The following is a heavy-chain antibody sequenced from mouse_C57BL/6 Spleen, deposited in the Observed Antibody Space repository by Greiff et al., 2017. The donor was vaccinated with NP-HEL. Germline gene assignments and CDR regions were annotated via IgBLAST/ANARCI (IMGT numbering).Heavy chain of an antibody. CDR2: INPGSGGT. V-gene: IGHV1-54*01. Sequence: QVQLKQSGAELVRPGTSVKVSCKASGYAFTNYLIEWVKQRPGQGLEWIGVINPGSGGTNYNEKFKGKATLTADKSSSTAYMQLSSLTSEDSAVYFCARYGSSWFAYWGQGTLVTVSA. D-gene: IGHD1-1*01. CDR1: GYAFTNYL. CDR3: ARYGSSWFAY. J-gene: IGHJ3*01.